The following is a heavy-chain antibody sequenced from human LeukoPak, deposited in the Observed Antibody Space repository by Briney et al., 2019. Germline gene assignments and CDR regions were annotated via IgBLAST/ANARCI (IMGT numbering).Heavy chain of an antibody. V-gene: IGHV4-39*01. CDR1: GGSISSSSYY. CDR3: ARQLYPTTVATSWFDP. Sequence: SETLSLTCTVSGGSISSSSYYWGWIRQPPGKGLEWIGSIYYSGSTYYNPSLKSRVTISVDTSKNQFSLKLSSVTAADTAVYYCARQLYPTTVATSWFDPWGQGTLVTVSS. CDR2: IYYSGST. J-gene: IGHJ5*02. D-gene: IGHD4-17*01.